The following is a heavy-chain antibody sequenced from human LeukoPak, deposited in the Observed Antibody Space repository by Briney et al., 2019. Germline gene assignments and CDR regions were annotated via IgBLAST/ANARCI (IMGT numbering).Heavy chain of an antibody. Sequence: SETLSLTCTVSGGSISPYFWGWIRQPPGKGLEWIGNIYYGGNTNYNPSLKSRVTISVDTSKSQFSVRLNSLTARDRAIYYFARISGPGDYGDCDYWAQRTEVTVSS. V-gene: IGHV4-59*01. J-gene: IGHJ4*02. CDR3: ARISGPGDYGDCDY. CDR1: GGSISPYF. CDR2: IYYGGNT. D-gene: IGHD4-17*01.